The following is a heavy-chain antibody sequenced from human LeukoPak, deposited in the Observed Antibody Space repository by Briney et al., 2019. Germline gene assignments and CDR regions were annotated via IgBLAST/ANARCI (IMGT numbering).Heavy chain of an antibody. J-gene: IGHJ4*02. Sequence: PGGSLRLSCAASGFTFSDFYMSWIRQAPGKGLEWVSYISSSGNTKYYADPVKGRFTISRDNSKNTLYLQMNSLRAEDTAVYYCARDWDYYGSGSYLGYWGQGTLVTVSS. CDR1: GFTFSDFY. CDR3: ARDWDYYGSGSYLGY. D-gene: IGHD3-10*01. CDR2: ISSSGNTK. V-gene: IGHV3-11*01.